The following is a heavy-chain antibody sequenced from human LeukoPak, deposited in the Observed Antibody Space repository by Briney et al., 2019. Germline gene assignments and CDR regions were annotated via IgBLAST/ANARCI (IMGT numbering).Heavy chain of an antibody. Sequence: GGSLRLSCVASGLSFTSYTMNWVRQAPGKGLEWVSSISSTSDYISYIDSAKVRFTFSSDNAKTSLFLQMSSLRVDDTATYFCARAPIDYGASPLSYYFYPWGQGGLVTVSS. J-gene: IGHJ5*02. D-gene: IGHD4-17*01. CDR1: GLSFTSYT. V-gene: IGHV3-21*01. CDR2: ISSTSDYI. CDR3: ARAPIDYGASPLSYYFYP.